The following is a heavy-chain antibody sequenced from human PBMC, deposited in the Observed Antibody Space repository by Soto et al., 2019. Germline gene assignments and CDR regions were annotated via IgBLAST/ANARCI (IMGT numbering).Heavy chain of an antibody. D-gene: IGHD3-10*01. Sequence: EVRLVESGGGLVQPGGSLRLSCAASGFTFSNYWMTWIRQVPGKGLEWVANIKKDESKKSYLDSVRGRFTISRDNAQNSLYLLMDGLRAEDTALYYCARDVSPGTDSLYLDASDIWGQGTMVTVSS. CDR3: ARDVSPGTDSLYLDASDI. CDR1: GFTFSNYW. V-gene: IGHV3-7*05. CDR2: IKKDESKK. J-gene: IGHJ3*02.